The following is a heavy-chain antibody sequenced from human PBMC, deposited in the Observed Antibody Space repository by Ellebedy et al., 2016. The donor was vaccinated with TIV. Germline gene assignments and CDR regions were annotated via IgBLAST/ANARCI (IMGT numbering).Heavy chain of an antibody. CDR3: ARESDSSGWYPGDY. Sequence: ASVKVSXXASGYTFTSHDMHWVRQAPGQGLEWVGRISITGGGTTYAQKFQGRVTMTRDTSISTAYMELSRLRSDDTAVYYCARESDSSGWYPGDYWGQGTLVTVSS. V-gene: IGHV1-2*02. CDR1: GYTFTSHD. J-gene: IGHJ4*02. D-gene: IGHD6-19*01. CDR2: ISITGGGT.